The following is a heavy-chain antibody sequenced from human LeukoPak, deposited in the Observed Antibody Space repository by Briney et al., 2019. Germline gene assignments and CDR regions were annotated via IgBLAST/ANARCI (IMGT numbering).Heavy chain of an antibody. CDR3: ARDGENVLRFLEWCSSLYYYGMDV. CDR2: INSDGSST. D-gene: IGHD3-3*01. J-gene: IGHJ6*02. V-gene: IGHV3-74*01. CDR1: GFTFSSYW. Sequence: PGGSLRLSCAASGFTFSSYWMHWVRQAPGKGLVWVSRINSDGSSTSYADSVKGRFTISRDNAKNTLYLQMNSLRAEDTAVYYCARDGENVLRFLEWCSSLYYYGMDVWGQGTTVTVSS.